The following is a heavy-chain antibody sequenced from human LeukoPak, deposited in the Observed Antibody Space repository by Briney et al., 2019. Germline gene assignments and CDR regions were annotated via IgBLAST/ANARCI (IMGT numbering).Heavy chain of an antibody. CDR3: AREDYGGNSRYFQH. CDR1: GFGFSGYG. CDR2: ISGSGGST. D-gene: IGHD4-23*01. V-gene: IGHV3-23*01. J-gene: IGHJ1*01. Sequence: GKSLRLSCVASGFGFSGYGMHWVRQAPGKGLEWVSAISGSGGSTYYADSVKGRFTISRDNSKNTLYLQMNSLRAEDTAVYYCAREDYGGNSRYFQHWGQGTLVTVSS.